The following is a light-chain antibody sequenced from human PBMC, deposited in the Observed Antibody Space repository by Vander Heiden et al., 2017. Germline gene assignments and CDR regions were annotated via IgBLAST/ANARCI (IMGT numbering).Light chain of an antibody. V-gene: IGLV1-47*01. CDR1: SSNSGSNY. Sequence: QSVLTQPPSASGTPGQRVPIPCSGSSSNSGSNYVSWYQQLPGTAPKLLIYRNNQRPSGVPDRFSGSRSGTSASLAISGLRSEDEADYYCAAWDDSLSGVVFGGGTKLTVL. CDR2: RNN. CDR3: AAWDDSLSGVV. J-gene: IGLJ2*01.